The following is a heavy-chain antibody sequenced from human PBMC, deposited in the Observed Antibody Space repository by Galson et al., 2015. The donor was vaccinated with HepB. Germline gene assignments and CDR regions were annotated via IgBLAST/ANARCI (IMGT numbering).Heavy chain of an antibody. CDR3: AKDLSAYSSGWIDF. CDR2: ISGSSGGT. Sequence: SLRLSCAASGFTFSSYGMHWVRQAPGKGLEWVSAISGSSGGTYYADSVKGRFTISRDTSKNTLYLQMNSLRVEDTALYYCAKDLSAYSSGWIDFWGQGTLVTVSS. J-gene: IGHJ4*02. CDR1: GFTFSSYG. D-gene: IGHD6-19*01. V-gene: IGHV3-23*01.